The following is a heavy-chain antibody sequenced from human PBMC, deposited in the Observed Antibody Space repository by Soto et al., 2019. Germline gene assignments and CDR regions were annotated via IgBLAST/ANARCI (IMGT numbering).Heavy chain of an antibody. D-gene: IGHD6-13*01. J-gene: IGHJ6*02. CDR3: TPGVTGDYSSSWYRPKPYYYYGMDV. CDR2: IRSKANSYAT. CDR1: GFTFSGSA. Sequence: PGGSLRLSCAASGFTFSGSAMHWVRQASGKGLEWVGRIRSKANSYATAYAASVKGRFTISRDDSKNTAYLQMNSLKTEDTAVYYCTPGVTGDYSSSWYRPKPYYYYGMDVWGQGTTVTVSS. V-gene: IGHV3-73*01.